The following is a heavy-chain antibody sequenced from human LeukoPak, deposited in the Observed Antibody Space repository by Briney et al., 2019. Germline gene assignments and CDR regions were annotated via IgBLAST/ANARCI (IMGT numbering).Heavy chain of an antibody. V-gene: IGHV4-59*01. Sequence: SETLSLTCTVSGSINNYYWSWIRQPPGKGLEWIGYIYYSGSTNYNPSLKSRVTISVDTSKNQFSLYLSSVTAADTAVYYCARVVCSSTSCPRGNAFDIWGQGTMVTVSS. J-gene: IGHJ3*02. CDR3: ARVVCSSTSCPRGNAFDI. D-gene: IGHD2-2*01. CDR1: GSINNYY. CDR2: IYYSGST.